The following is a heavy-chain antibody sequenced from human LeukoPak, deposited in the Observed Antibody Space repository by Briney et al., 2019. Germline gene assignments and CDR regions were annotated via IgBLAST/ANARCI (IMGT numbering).Heavy chain of an antibody. D-gene: IGHD3-22*01. V-gene: IGHV3-9*01. CDR1: GFTFSDYY. J-gene: IGHJ4*02. CDR2: ISWNSGSI. CDR3: AKDTGYYYDSSNYLGY. Sequence: GGSLRLSCAASGFTFSDYYMSWIRQAPGKGLEWVSGISWNSGSIGYADSVKGRFTISRDNAKNSLYLQLNSLRAEDTALYYCAKDTGYYYDSSNYLGYWGQGTLVTVSS.